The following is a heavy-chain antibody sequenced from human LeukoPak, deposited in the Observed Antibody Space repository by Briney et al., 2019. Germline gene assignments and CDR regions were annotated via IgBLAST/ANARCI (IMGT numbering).Heavy chain of an antibody. CDR1: GFRFSSHW. CDR2: IKQDGSER. Sequence: GGXLRLSCAASGFRFSSHWMTWVRQAPGKGLEWVANIKQDGSERYYVDSVKGRFTISRDNTKNSLYLQMNSLRAEDTAVYYCTRSSLSFDYWGQGTLVTVSS. V-gene: IGHV3-7*01. D-gene: IGHD3-16*02. J-gene: IGHJ4*02. CDR3: TRSSLSFDY.